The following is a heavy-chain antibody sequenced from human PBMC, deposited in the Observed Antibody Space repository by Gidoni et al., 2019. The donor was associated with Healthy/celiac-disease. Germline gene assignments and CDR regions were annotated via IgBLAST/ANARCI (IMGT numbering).Heavy chain of an antibody. CDR1: GGSISSSSYY. J-gene: IGHJ5*02. D-gene: IGHD2-2*02. V-gene: IGHV4-39*01. Sequence: QLQLQESGPGLVKPSETLSLTCTVSGGSISSSSYYWGWIRQPPGKGLEWIGSIYYSGSTYYNPSLKSRVTISVDTSKNQFSLKLSSVTAADTAVYYCASHYCSSTSCYKSDNWFDPWGQGTLVTVSS. CDR2: IYYSGST. CDR3: ASHYCSSTSCYKSDNWFDP.